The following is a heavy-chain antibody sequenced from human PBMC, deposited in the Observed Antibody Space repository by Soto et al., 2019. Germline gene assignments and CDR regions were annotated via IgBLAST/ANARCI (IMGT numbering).Heavy chain of an antibody. CDR2: IIPIFGTA. CDR1: GGTFSSYA. J-gene: IGHJ4*02. D-gene: IGHD5-12*01. CDR3: ASGGASDIVATTYYYFDY. Sequence: SVKVSCKASGGTFSSYAISWVRQAPGQGLEWMGGIIPIFGTANYAQKFQGRVTITADKSTSTAYMELSSLRSEDTAVYYCASGGASDIVATTYYYFDYWGQGTLVT. V-gene: IGHV1-69*06.